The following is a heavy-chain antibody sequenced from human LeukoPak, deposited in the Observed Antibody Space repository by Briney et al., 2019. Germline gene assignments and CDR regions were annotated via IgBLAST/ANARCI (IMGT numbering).Heavy chain of an antibody. V-gene: IGHV1-8*02. CDR3: VAMLY. J-gene: IGHJ4*02. CDR1: GGTFSSYA. Sequence: ASVKVSCKASGGTFSSYAINWVRQAPGQGLEWMGWMNTKTGNTGFAQKLQGRVTMSMDTSITTAYMEVTSLRSEDTAVYYCVAMLYWGQGTVVTVSS. D-gene: IGHD3-16*01. CDR2: MNTKTGNT.